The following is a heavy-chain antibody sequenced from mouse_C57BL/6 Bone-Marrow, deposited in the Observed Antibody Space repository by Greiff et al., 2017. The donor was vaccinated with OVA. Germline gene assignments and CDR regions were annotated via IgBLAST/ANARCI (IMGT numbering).Heavy chain of an antibody. CDR3: ARRGYYPFAY. V-gene: IGHV3-6*01. D-gene: IGHD2-3*01. CDR1: GYSITSGYY. J-gene: IGHJ3*01. Sequence: DVQLQESGPGLVKPSQSLSLTCSVTGYSITSGYYWNWIRQFPGNKLEWMGYISYDGSNNYNPSLKNRISITRDTSKNQFFLKLNSVTTEDTATYYCARRGYYPFAYWGQGTLVTVSA. CDR2: ISYDGSN.